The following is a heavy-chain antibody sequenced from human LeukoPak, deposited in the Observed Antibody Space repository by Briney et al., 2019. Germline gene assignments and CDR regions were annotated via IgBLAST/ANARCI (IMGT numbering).Heavy chain of an antibody. CDR1: GGSISSSSYY. Sequence: SETLSLTCTVSGGSISSSSYYWGWIRQPPGKGLEWIGSIYYSGSTYYNPSLKSRVTISVDTSKNQFSLKLSSVTAADTAVYYCARQGGSSWSRSYYFDYWGQGTLVTVSS. D-gene: IGHD6-13*01. CDR2: IYYSGST. V-gene: IGHV4-39*01. J-gene: IGHJ4*02. CDR3: ARQGGSSWSRSYYFDY.